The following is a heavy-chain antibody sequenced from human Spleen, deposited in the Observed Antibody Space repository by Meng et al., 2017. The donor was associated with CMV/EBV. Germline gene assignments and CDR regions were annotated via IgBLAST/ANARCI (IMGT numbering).Heavy chain of an antibody. CDR3: ARATIAVVPTAISGGMDV. Sequence: SNRSSCCWSSVRQPPGKVLRLIGEICHSGSITYNPYLKSRVTISVDKSKNQFSLKLSSVTAADTAVYYCARATIAVVPTAISGGMDVWGQGTTVTVSS. CDR1: SNRSSCC. CDR2: ICHSGSI. D-gene: IGHD2-2*01. V-gene: IGHV4-4*02. J-gene: IGHJ6*02.